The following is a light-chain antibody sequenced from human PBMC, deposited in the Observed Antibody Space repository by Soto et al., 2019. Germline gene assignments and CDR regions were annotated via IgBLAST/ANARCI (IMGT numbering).Light chain of an antibody. Sequence: DIQMTQSPSSLSASVGDRVTITCRASESISNNLNWYQHKPGKAPKVLIYAASSLQSGVPSRFSGSGSGTDFILTISSLQSGDFAVYYCQQYNRWPFTFGPGTKVDIK. CDR1: ESISNN. CDR3: QQYNRWPFT. J-gene: IGKJ3*01. CDR2: AAS. V-gene: IGKV1-39*01.